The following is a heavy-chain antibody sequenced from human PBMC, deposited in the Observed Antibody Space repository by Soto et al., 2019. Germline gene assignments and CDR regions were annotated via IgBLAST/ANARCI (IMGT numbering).Heavy chain of an antibody. CDR2: ISSSSSYI. CDR3: ERDIVGATVDY. J-gene: IGHJ4*02. Sequence: GGSLRLSCAASGFTFSSYSMNWVRRAPGKGLEWVSSISSSSSYIYYADSVKGRFTISRDNAKNSLYLQMNSLRAEDTAVYYCERDIVGATVDYWGQGTLVTVSS. V-gene: IGHV3-21*01. CDR1: GFTFSSYS. D-gene: IGHD1-26*01.